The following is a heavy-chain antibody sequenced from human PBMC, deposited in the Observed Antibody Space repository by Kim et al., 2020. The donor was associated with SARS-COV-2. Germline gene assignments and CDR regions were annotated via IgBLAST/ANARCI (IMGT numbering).Heavy chain of an antibody. CDR2: IWYDGSNK. V-gene: IGHV3-33*01. Sequence: GGSLRLSCAASGFTFSSYGMHWVRQAPGKGLEWVAVIWYDGSNKYYADSVKGRFTISRDNSKNTLYLQMNSLRAEDTAVYYCARVGAVLVERRPYYYGMDVWGQGTTVTVSS. CDR1: GFTFSSYG. J-gene: IGHJ6*02. CDR3: ARVGAVLVERRPYYYGMDV. D-gene: IGHD1-1*01.